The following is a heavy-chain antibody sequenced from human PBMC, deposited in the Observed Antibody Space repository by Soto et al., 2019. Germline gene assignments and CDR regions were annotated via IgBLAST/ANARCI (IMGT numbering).Heavy chain of an antibody. D-gene: IGHD2-8*02. V-gene: IGHV4-59*12. J-gene: IGHJ4*02. Sequence: SETLSLTCTVSGGSISSYYWSWIRQPPGKELEWIEYIYHTGSTNYNPSLKSRVTISVDTSKNQFSLKLTSVTAVDTVVYYCARDKITGLFDYWGKGTLVTVSS. CDR3: ARDKITGLFDY. CDR1: GGSISSYY. CDR2: IYHTGST.